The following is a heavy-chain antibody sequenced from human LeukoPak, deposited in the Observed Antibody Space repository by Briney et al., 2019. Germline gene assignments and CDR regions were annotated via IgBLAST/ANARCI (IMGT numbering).Heavy chain of an antibody. D-gene: IGHD1-26*01. CDR3: ARGSSGSFDS. CDR1: RFIFGNYW. Sequence: GSLRLSCAASRFIFGNYWMSWVRQAPGKGLDWVASIKPDGSETYYVDSVKGRFTISRDNAQSSLFLQLYSLRAEDTAVYFCARGSSGSFDSWGQGALVTVSA. V-gene: IGHV3-7*04. CDR2: IKPDGSET. J-gene: IGHJ5*01.